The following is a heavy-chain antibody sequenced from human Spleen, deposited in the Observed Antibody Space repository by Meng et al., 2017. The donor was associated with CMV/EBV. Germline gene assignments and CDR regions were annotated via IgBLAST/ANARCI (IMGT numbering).Heavy chain of an antibody. D-gene: IGHD3-3*01. J-gene: IGHJ3*01. CDR1: GGSVSSGSYY. CDR2: IYYSGST. Sequence: GSLRLSCSVSGGSVSSGSYYWSWIRQPTGKGLEWIGYIYYSGSTNYNPSLKSRVTISVDTSKNQFSLKLSSVTAADTAVYYCAGTGGTIFGYWGQGTMVIVSS. CDR3: AGTGGTIFGY. V-gene: IGHV4-61*01.